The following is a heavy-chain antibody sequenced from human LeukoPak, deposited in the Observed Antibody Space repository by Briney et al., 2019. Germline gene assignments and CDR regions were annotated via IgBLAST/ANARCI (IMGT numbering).Heavy chain of an antibody. Sequence: PGRSVRLSCGVSGFTFSSYALHWVRHAPGKGREWVADISNDGSNKHNADSEEGRFNICRDNSKNTLYMQMNSLRTEDTAMYYCARAGIRSSSPVYYYYGMDVWGQGTTVTVSS. CDR3: ARAGIRSSSPVYYYYGMDV. D-gene: IGHD6-13*01. J-gene: IGHJ6*02. CDR2: ISNDGSNK. CDR1: GFTFSSYA. V-gene: IGHV3-30*04.